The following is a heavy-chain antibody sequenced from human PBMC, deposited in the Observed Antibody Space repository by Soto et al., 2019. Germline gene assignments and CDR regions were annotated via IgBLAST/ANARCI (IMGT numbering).Heavy chain of an antibody. CDR3: AKDGRHCSGGSCPQGH. J-gene: IGHJ4*02. V-gene: IGHV1-2*02. CDR1: GYTFTGHH. D-gene: IGHD2-15*01. CDR2: INPISGGT. Sequence: ASVKVSCKTSGYTFTGHHIHWVRQAPGQGLEWMGWINPISGGTKYREKFQGRVSITRDKSSSTAYMELSSLTSDDSAVYYCAKDGRHCSGGSCPQGHWGQGTLVTSPQ.